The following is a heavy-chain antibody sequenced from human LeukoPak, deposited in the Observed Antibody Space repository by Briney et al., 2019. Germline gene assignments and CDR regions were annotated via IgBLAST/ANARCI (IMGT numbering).Heavy chain of an antibody. D-gene: IGHD6-13*01. J-gene: IGHJ4*02. V-gene: IGHV1-18*01. CDR3: ARDRAAAGSDY. CDR2: ISAYNGNT. Sequence: ASVKVSCKASGYTFTSYAMHWVRQAPGQRLEWMGWISAYNGNTNYAQKLQGRVTMTTDTSTSTAYMELRSLRSDDTAVYYCARDRAAAGSDYWGQGTLVTVSS. CDR1: GYTFTSYA.